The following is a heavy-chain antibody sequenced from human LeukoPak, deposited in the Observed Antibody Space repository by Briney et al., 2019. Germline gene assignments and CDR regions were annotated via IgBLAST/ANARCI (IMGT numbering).Heavy chain of an antibody. D-gene: IGHD6-13*01. Sequence: GESLKISCKGSGYSFTSYWIGWVRQMPGKGLEWMGIIYPDDSDARYSPSFQGQVTISDDKSISTAYLQWSSLKASDTAMYYCARMGWGGSSSKWFLLDYWGQGTLVTVSS. V-gene: IGHV5-51*01. CDR3: ARMGWGGSSSKWFLLDY. CDR2: IYPDDSDA. J-gene: IGHJ4*02. CDR1: GYSFTSYW.